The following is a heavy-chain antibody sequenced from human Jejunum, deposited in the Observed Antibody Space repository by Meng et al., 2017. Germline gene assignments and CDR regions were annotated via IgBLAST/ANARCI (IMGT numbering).Heavy chain of an antibody. V-gene: IGHV3-11*04. Sequence: GESLKISCAASGFTFSDYYMSWIRQAPGKGLEWVSDISSSGSTTYYADSVQGRFTISRDNAEKSLYLQVNSLRAEDTAVYYCAREDDECSGGSCQYYLDYWGQGTVVTVSS. J-gene: IGHJ4*02. CDR1: GFTFSDYY. CDR2: ISSSGSTT. D-gene: IGHD2-15*01. CDR3: AREDDECSGGSCQYYLDY.